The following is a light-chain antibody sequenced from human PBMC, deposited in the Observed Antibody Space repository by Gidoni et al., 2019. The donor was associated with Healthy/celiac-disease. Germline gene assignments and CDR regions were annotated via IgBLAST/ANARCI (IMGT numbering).Light chain of an antibody. CDR2: EVS. CDR1: SSDVGGYNY. J-gene: IGLJ3*02. CDR3: NSYTSSSTWV. Sequence: QSALTQPSSASGSPGPSITISCTGTSSDVGGYNYVSWYQQHPGKAPKLMIFEVSNRPSGVSNRFSGSKSGNTASLTISGLQAEDEADYYCNSYTSSSTWVFGGGTKLTVL. V-gene: IGLV2-14*01.